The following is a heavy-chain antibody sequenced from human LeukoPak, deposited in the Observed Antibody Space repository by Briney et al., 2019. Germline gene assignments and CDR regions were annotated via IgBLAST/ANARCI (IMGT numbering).Heavy chain of an antibody. CDR3: ARAAYSSGWYRPYYSYYYGMDV. D-gene: IGHD6-19*01. Sequence: GGSLRLSCAASGFTFSSYEMNWVRQAPGKGLEWVSYISSSGSTIYYADSVKGRFTISRDNAKNSLYLQMNSLRAEDTAVYYCARAAYSSGWYRPYYSYYYGMDVWGQGTTVTVSS. CDR2: ISSSGSTI. V-gene: IGHV3-48*03. CDR1: GFTFSSYE. J-gene: IGHJ6*02.